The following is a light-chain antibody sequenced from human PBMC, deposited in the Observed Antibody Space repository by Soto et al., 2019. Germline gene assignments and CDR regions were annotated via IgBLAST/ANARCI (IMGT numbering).Light chain of an antibody. J-gene: IGKJ1*01. Sequence: EIVMTQSPATLSVSPGERATLSCRASQSVSSNLAWYQQKPGQAPRLLIYGASTRATAFPARFSGSGSGTEFTLTISSLQSEDFAVYYCQQYNNWPGTFGQGTKVDIK. CDR3: QQYNNWPGT. CDR1: QSVSSN. V-gene: IGKV3-15*01. CDR2: GAS.